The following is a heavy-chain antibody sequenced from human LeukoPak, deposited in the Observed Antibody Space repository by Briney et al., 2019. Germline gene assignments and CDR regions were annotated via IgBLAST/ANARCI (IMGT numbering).Heavy chain of an antibody. CDR1: GYTFTGYY. D-gene: IGHD3-22*01. J-gene: IGHJ4*02. CDR3: ARSRAYYYDSSGYLDY. V-gene: IGHV1-2*04. CDR2: INPNSGGT. Sequence: ASVKVSCKASGYTFTGYYMHWLRQAPGQGLEWMGWINPNSGGTNYAQKFQGWVTMTRDTSISTAYMELSRLRSDDTAVYYCARSRAYYYDSSGYLDYWGQGTLVTVSS.